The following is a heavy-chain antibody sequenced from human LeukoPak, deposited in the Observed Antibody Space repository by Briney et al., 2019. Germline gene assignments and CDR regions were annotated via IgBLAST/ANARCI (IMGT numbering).Heavy chain of an antibody. J-gene: IGHJ4*02. V-gene: IGHV3-21*01. CDR1: GFTFSSYE. Sequence: GSLRLSCAASGFTFSSYEMNWVRQAPGKGLEWVSSISSSSSYIYYADSVKGRFTISRDNAKNSLYPQMNSLRAEDTAVYYCASEFYDSSGYDSLATFDYWGQGTLVTVSS. D-gene: IGHD3-22*01. CDR2: ISSSSSYI. CDR3: ASEFYDSSGYDSLATFDY.